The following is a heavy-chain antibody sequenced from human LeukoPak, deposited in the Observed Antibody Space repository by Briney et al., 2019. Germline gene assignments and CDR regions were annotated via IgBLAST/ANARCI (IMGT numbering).Heavy chain of an antibody. CDR2: IIPIFGTA. J-gene: IGHJ6*03. CDR3: ARVGGEPAASLYYYYYYMDV. Sequence: GASVKVSCKASGGTFSSYAISWVRQAPGQGLEWMGGIIPIFGTANYAQKFQGRVTITTDESTSTAYMELSSLRSEDTAVYYCARVGGEPAASLYYYYYYMDVWGKGTTVTVSS. V-gene: IGHV1-69*05. D-gene: IGHD2-2*01. CDR1: GGTFSSYA.